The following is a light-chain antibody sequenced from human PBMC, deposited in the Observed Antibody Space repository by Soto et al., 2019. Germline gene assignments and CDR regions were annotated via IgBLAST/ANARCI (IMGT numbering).Light chain of an antibody. J-gene: IGKJ2*01. CDR3: HQYDNAPQT. Sequence: EKLMSQSPATLSVSPGERVTLSCRASQNIHNHMSWFLQKPGQTPRLLIYDAIIRATGIPDRFSGSGSGTDFSLTISRLEPEDFAVYYCHQYDNAPQTYGQGTKVEIK. CDR1: QNIHNH. V-gene: IGKV3D-15*01. CDR2: DAI.